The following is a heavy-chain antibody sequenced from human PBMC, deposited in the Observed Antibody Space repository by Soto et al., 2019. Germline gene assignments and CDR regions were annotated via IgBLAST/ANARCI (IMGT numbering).Heavy chain of an antibody. D-gene: IGHD5-12*01. CDR3: ARQGQARIDY. J-gene: IGHJ4*02. V-gene: IGHV4-59*01. CDR2: IYYSGST. CDR1: GGSISSYY. Sequence: SETLSLTCTVSGGSISSYYWSWIRQPPGKGLERIGYIYYSGSTNYNPSLKSRVTISVDTSKNQFSLKLSSVTAADTAVYYWARQGQARIDYWGQGTLVTVSS.